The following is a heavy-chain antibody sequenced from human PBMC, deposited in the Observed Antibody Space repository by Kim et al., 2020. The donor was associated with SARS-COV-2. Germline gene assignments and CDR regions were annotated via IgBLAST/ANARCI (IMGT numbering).Heavy chain of an antibody. Sequence: KSRVTLSVDTSKNQFSLKLSSVTAADTAVYYCERVKIAARPGNYYYGMDVWGQGTTVTVSS. J-gene: IGHJ6*02. V-gene: IGHV4-59*01. D-gene: IGHD6-6*01. CDR3: ERVKIAARPGNYYYGMDV.